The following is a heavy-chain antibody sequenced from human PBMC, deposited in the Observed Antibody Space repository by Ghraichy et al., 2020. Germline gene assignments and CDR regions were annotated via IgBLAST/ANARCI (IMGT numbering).Heavy chain of an antibody. J-gene: IGHJ2*01. CDR3: AKFASVPYSSGWYWYFDL. CDR2: ISGSGVST. D-gene: IGHD6-19*01. Sequence: GGSLRLSCAASGFTFSSYAMSWVRQVTGKGLEWVSAISGSGVSTYYADSVKGRFTISRDNSKNTLYLQMNSLRAEDTAVYYCAKFASVPYSSGWYWYFDLWGRGTLVTVSS. CDR1: GFTFSSYA. V-gene: IGHV3-23*01.